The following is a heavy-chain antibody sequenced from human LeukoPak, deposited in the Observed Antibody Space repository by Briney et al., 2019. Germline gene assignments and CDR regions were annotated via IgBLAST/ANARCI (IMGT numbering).Heavy chain of an antibody. Sequence: PGGSLRLSCAASGFTFSSYAMSWVRQAPGKGLEWVPAISGSGGSTYYADSVKGRFTISRDNSKNTLYLQMNSLRAEDTAVYYCAKEEYSSSFSSWFDPWGQGTLVTVSS. V-gene: IGHV3-23*01. CDR1: GFTFSSYA. CDR3: AKEEYSSSFSSWFDP. D-gene: IGHD6-6*01. J-gene: IGHJ5*02. CDR2: ISGSGGST.